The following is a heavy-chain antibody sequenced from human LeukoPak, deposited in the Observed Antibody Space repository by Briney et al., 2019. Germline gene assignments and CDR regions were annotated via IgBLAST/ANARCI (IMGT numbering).Heavy chain of an antibody. J-gene: IGHJ4*02. CDR3: ARSAVVVPASNTHPNYYFDY. CDR2: IYTSGST. Sequence: SETLSLTCTVSGGSISSYYWSWIRQPAGKGLEWIGSIYTSGSTNYNPSLKSRVTMSVDTSKNQFSLKLSSVTAADTAVYYCARSAVVVPASNTHPNYYFDYWGRGTLVTVSS. V-gene: IGHV4-4*07. D-gene: IGHD2-2*01. CDR1: GGSISSYY.